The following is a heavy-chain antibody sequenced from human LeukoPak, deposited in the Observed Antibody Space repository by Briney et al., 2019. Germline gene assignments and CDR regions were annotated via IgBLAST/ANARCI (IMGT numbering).Heavy chain of an antibody. J-gene: IGHJ4*02. V-gene: IGHV4-38-2*02. D-gene: IGHD3-22*01. CDR3: ARRGWRRNYYDSSGYYPFDY. CDR2: FYHSGST. CDR1: GYSISSGYY. Sequence: SETLSLTCTVSGYSISSGYYWGWIRQPPGKGLEWIGSFYHSGSTNYNPSLKSRVTISVDTSKNQFSLKLSSVTTADTAVYYCARRGWRRNYYDSSGYYPFDYWGQGTLVTVSS.